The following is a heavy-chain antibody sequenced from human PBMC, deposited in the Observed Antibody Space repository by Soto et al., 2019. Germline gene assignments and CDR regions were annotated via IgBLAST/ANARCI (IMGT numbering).Heavy chain of an antibody. CDR3: ARSPRSSPYFDY. V-gene: IGHV5-51*01. Sequence: GESLKISCQCSGYTFSNFWIAWVRQLPGKGLEWMGIIYPGDYETRYSPSFHGKVTIAADRSIGTAYLQWSSLEASDSAFYFCARSPRSSPYFDYWGQGALVTVSS. D-gene: IGHD6-13*01. CDR2: IYPGDYET. J-gene: IGHJ4*02. CDR1: GYTFSNFW.